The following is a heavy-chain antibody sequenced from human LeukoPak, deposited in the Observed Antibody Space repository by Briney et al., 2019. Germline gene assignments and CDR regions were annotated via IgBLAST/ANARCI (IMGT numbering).Heavy chain of an antibody. CDR1: GFTVSSNY. V-gene: IGHV3-66*01. Sequence: GGSLRLSCAASGFTVSSNYISWVRQAPGKGLEWVSTIYSGGSTYFADSVKGRFTISRDNSKNTVYLQMNSLRADDTAVYYCARGRQSGGTYYPYDYWGQGTLVTVSS. D-gene: IGHD1-26*01. CDR3: ARGRQSGGTYYPYDY. J-gene: IGHJ4*02. CDR2: IYSGGST.